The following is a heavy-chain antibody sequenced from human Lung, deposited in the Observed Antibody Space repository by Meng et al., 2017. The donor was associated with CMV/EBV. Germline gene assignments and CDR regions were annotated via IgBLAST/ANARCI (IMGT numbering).Heavy chain of an antibody. CDR2: MNPNSGNT. V-gene: IGHV1-8*01. CDR1: GYTFTSYD. J-gene: IGHJ5*02. Sequence: SVXVSCKASGYTFTSYDINWVRQATGQGLEWMGWMNPNSGNTAYAPKFQGRLTITRNTSINTAYTDLGRLRSEDTAIYYCTRGRRSTNKGNGLDPWARGTVVTGS. CDR3: TRGRRSTNKGNGLDP. D-gene: IGHD3-16*02.